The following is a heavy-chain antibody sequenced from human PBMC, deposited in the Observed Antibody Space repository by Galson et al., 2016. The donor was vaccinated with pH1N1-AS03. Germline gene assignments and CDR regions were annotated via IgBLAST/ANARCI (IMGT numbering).Heavy chain of an antibody. V-gene: IGHV3-74*01. CDR1: GLTFSSYW. CDR3: YSSSWDDAFDI. CDR2: INSDGSST. J-gene: IGHJ3*02. D-gene: IGHD6-13*01. Sequence: SLRLSCAASGLTFSSYWMHWVRQAPGKGLVWVSRINSDGSSTSYADSVKGRFTISRDNAKNTLYLQMNSLRAEDTAVYYCYSSSWDDAFDIWGQGTMVTVSS.